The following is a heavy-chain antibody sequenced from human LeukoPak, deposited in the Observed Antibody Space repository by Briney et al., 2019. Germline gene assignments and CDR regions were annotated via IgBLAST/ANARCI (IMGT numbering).Heavy chain of an antibody. Sequence: SETLSLTCAVYGGSFSGYYWRWIRQPPGEGLEWMGEINHSGSTNYNPSLKSRVTISVDTSKNQFSLKLMSVTAADTAVYYCARDIREGYNDWRRYDFDYWGQGTLVTVSS. J-gene: IGHJ4*02. CDR3: ARDIREGYNDWRRYDFDY. D-gene: IGHD5-24*01. CDR1: GGSFSGYY. V-gene: IGHV4-34*01. CDR2: INHSGST.